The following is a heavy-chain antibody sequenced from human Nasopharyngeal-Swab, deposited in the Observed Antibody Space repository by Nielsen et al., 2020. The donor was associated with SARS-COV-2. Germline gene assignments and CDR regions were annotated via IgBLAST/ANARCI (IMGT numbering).Heavy chain of an antibody. D-gene: IGHD2-8*02. CDR2: IGGGGSPI. CDR1: GFTFSNYE. CDR3: VRASRAWS. J-gene: IGHJ5*02. V-gene: IGHV3-48*03. Sequence: GESLKISCAAPGFTFSNYEMNWVRRAPGKGLEWVSYIGGGGSPIYYADSVKGRFTISRDNAEKSLYLQMSSLRAEDTAVYYCVRASRAWSWGQGTLLTVSS.